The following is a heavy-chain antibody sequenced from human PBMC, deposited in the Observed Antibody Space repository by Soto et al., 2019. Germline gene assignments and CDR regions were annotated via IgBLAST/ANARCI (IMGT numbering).Heavy chain of an antibody. CDR2: MNPTSGNT. V-gene: IGHV1-8*01. D-gene: IGHD4-17*01. Sequence: QVQLVQSGAEVKKSGASVKVSCKASGYTFTSHDINWVRQATGQGLEWMGWMNPTSGNTGYAQKFQGRVTMTRNTSISTAHMELSSLRSEDTAVYYCARWDYGYYARFDYWGQGTLVTVSS. CDR1: GYTFTSHD. J-gene: IGHJ4*02. CDR3: ARWDYGYYARFDY.